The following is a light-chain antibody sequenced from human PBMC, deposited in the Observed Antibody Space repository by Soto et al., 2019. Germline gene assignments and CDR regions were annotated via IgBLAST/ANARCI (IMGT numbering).Light chain of an antibody. V-gene: IGKV3-15*01. CDR3: QQYNNWPPIT. CDR1: QSVSSN. Sequence: ENLFPQYPAPPSVSPGERAPPSCRASQSVSSNLAWYQQKPGQAPRLLIYGASTRATGIPARFSGSGSGTEFTLTISSLQSEDFAVYYCQQYNNWPPITFGQGTRLEI. CDR2: GAS. J-gene: IGKJ5*01.